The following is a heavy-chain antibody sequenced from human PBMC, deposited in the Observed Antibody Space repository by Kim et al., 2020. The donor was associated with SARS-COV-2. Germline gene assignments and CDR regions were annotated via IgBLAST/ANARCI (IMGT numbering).Heavy chain of an antibody. D-gene: IGHD3-10*01. Sequence: SETLSLTCTVSGGSISSGGYYWSWIRQHPGKGLEWIGYIYYSGSTYYNPSLKSRVTISVDTSKNQFSLKLSSVTAADTAVYYCARGPMVRGPLDYWGQGTLVTVSS. CDR3: ARGPMVRGPLDY. CDR1: GGSISSGGYY. V-gene: IGHV4-31*03. CDR2: IYYSGST. J-gene: IGHJ4*02.